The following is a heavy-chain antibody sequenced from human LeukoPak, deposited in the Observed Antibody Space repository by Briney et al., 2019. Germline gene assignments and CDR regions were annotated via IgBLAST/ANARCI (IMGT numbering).Heavy chain of an antibody. V-gene: IGHV3-7*01. Sequence: PGGSLRLSCAASGFTFSGYYMNWIRQAPGKGLEWVANIKSDGSEMYYVDSVKGRFSISRDNAKNSLYLQMNSLRAEDTAVYYCTRAGLHIKDDDYWGQGTLVTVSS. D-gene: IGHD3-16*01. CDR2: IKSDGSEM. CDR3: TRAGLHIKDDDY. J-gene: IGHJ4*02. CDR1: GFTFSGYY.